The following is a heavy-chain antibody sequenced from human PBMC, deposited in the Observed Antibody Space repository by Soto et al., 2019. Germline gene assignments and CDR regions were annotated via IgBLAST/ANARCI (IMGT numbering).Heavy chain of an antibody. V-gene: IGHV3-33*01. J-gene: IGHJ4*02. D-gene: IGHD6-19*01. CDR1: GFTFSSYG. CDR3: ARDHGIAVAGTFADY. Sequence: ESGGGVVQPGRSLRLSCAASGFTFSSYGMHWVRQAPGKGLEWVAVIWYDGSNKYYADSVKGRFTISRDNSKNTLYLQMNSLRAEDTAVYYCARDHGIAVAGTFADYWGQGTLVTVSS. CDR2: IWYDGSNK.